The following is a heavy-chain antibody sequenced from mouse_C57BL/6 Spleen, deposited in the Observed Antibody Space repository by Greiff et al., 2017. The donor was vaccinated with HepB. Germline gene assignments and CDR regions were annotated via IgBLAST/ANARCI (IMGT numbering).Heavy chain of an antibody. CDR1: GYTFTSYW. V-gene: IGHV1-61*01. D-gene: IGHD1-1*01. CDR3: ARVDYYGSSYAMDY. Sequence: QVQLQQPGAELVRPGSSVKLSCKASGYTFTSYWMDWVKQRPGQGLEWIGNIYPSDSETHYNQKFKDKATLTVVKSSSTAYMQLSSLTSEDSAVYYCARVDYYGSSYAMDYWGQGTSVTVSS. J-gene: IGHJ4*01. CDR2: IYPSDSET.